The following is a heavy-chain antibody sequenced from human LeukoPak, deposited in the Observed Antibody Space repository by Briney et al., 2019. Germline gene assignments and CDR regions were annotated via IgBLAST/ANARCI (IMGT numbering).Heavy chain of an antibody. Sequence: PGGSLRLSCAASGFTYSSYGTSWVRQAPGKGLEWVSAISGSGGSTYYADSVKGRFTISRDNSKNTLYLQMNSLRAEDTAVYYCAKDEGDYYDSSGYYSDYWGQGTLVTVSS. J-gene: IGHJ4*02. CDR1: GFTYSSYG. V-gene: IGHV3-23*01. CDR2: ISGSGGST. D-gene: IGHD3-22*01. CDR3: AKDEGDYYDSSGYYSDY.